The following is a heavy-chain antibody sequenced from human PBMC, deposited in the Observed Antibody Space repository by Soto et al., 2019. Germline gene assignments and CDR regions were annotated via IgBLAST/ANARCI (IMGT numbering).Heavy chain of an antibody. J-gene: IGHJ4*02. CDR3: ARASGKYCSSTTCYTPYYFDY. V-gene: IGHV4-31*03. CDR1: GGSISSGGYY. Sequence: SETLSLTCTVSGGSISSGGYYWSWTRQHPGKGLEWIGYIYYSGSTYHNPSLRSRVTISEDTSKNQFSLKLSSVTAADSAVYYCARASGKYCSSTTCYTPYYFDYWGQGTLVTVSS. CDR2: IYYSGST. D-gene: IGHD2-2*01.